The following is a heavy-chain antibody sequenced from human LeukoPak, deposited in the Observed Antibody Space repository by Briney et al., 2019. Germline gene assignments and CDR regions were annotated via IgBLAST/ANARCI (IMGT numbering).Heavy chain of an antibody. CDR1: GFTFSDYY. V-gene: IGHV3-11*01. Sequence: GGSLRLSCAASGFTFSDYYMSLIRQAPGKGLEWVSYISSSGSTIYYADSVKGRFTISRDNAKNSLYLQMNSLRAEDTAVYYCARDAQVGATDYWGQGTLVTVSS. J-gene: IGHJ4*02. CDR2: ISSSGSTI. CDR3: ARDAQVGATDY. D-gene: IGHD1-26*01.